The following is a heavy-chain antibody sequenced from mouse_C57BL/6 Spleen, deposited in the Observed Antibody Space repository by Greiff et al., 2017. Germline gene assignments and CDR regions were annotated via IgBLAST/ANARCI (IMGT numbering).Heavy chain of an antibody. CDR1: GYTFTDYY. J-gene: IGHJ1*03. D-gene: IGHD1-1*01. Sequence: EVQLQQSGPVLVKPGASVKMSCKASGYTFTDYYMNWVKQSHGKSLEWIGVINPYNGGTSYNQKFKGKATLTVDKSSSTAYMELNSLTSEDSAVYYCARSGYGSSNWYFDVWGTGTTVTVSS. CDR3: ARSGYGSSNWYFDV. V-gene: IGHV1-19*01. CDR2: INPYNGGT.